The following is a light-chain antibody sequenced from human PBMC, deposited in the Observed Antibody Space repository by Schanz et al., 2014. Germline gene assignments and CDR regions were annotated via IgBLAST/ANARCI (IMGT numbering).Light chain of an antibody. J-gene: IGKJ4*01. CDR1: QSVSSN. Sequence: VVVTQTPATLSVSPGGTATLSCRASQSVSSNLAWYQQKPGQAPRLLIYGASTRATGNPSRFSGSGSGTEFTLTISSLQPEDFATYYCQQLHTYPPTFGGGTKVE. CDR3: QQLHTYPPT. CDR2: GAS. V-gene: IGKV3-15*01.